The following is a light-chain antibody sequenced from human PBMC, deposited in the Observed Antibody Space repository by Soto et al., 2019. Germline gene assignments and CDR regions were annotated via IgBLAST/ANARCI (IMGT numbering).Light chain of an antibody. V-gene: IGKV1-17*03. J-gene: IGKJ2*01. CDR3: LQHKTYPYT. Sequence: DIQMTQSPSVMSASVGDRVTITCRASQGIANYLIWFQQEPGKAPKRLIFAASSLQSGVPSRFSCSGSGTEFTLTISSLQPEDFASYYCLQHKTYPYTFGQGTKLEIK. CDR2: AAS. CDR1: QGIANY.